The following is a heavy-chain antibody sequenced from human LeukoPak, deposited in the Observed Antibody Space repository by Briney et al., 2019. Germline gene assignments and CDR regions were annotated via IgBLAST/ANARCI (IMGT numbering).Heavy chain of an antibody. CDR1: GFTFTGYY. D-gene: IGHD3-22*01. V-gene: IGHV1-2*02. CDR2: INPNSGGT. J-gene: IGHJ4*02. CDR3: ARDPYYYDSSGYYYY. Sequence: ASVKVSCKASGFTFTGYYMHWVRQAPGQGPEWMGWINPNSGGTNYAQKFQGRVTMTRGTSISTAYMELSRLRSDDTAVYYCARDPYYYDSSGYYYYWGQGTLVTVSS.